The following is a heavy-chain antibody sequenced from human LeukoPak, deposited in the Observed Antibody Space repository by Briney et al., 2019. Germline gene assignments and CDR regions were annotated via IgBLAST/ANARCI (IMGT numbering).Heavy chain of an antibody. CDR1: GFTFADYA. V-gene: IGHV3-9*03. D-gene: IGHD3-22*01. Sequence: PGGSLRVSCAASGFTFADYAMHWLRQDPGKGLVWVSGISWDSSSIGYAGSVKGRFTISRDNAKNSLYLQMNSLRAEDMALYYCAKGYSSGYYHGVLESWGQGILVTVSS. CDR3: AKGYSSGYYHGVLES. CDR2: ISWDSSSI. J-gene: IGHJ4*02.